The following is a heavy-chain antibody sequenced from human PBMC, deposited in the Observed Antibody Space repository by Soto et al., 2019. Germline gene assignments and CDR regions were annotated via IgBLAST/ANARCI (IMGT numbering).Heavy chain of an antibody. J-gene: IGHJ6*02. D-gene: IGHD2-2*01. CDR3: AIGREVVPNYYYYGQDV. Sequence: ASVKGSCEASGYTFTSYDINWVRQATGQGLEWMGWMNPNSGNTGYAQKFQGRVTMTRNTSISTAYMELSSLRSDDTAVYYCAIGREVVPNYYYYGQDVWGQGTTVTVSS. V-gene: IGHV1-8*01. CDR2: MNPNSGNT. CDR1: GYTFTSYD.